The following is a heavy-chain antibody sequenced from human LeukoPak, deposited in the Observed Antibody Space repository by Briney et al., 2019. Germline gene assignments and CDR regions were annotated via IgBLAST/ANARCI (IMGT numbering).Heavy chain of an antibody. J-gene: IGHJ4*02. V-gene: IGHV1-2*02. CDR2: INPNSGGT. CDR3: ARGPLIRMGGGGYYYFDY. D-gene: IGHD5-24*01. CDR1: GYTFTGYY. Sequence: ASVKVSCKASGYTFTGYYMHWVRQAPGQGLEWMGWINPNSGGTNYAQKFLGRVTMTRDTSISTAYMELSRLRSDDTAVYYCARGPLIRMGGGGYYYFDYWGQGTLVTVSS.